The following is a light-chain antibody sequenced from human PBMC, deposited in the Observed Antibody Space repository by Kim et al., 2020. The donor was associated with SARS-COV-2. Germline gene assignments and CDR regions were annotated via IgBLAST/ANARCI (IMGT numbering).Light chain of an antibody. J-gene: IGLJ3*02. CDR3: QVWVSSSDHRV. V-gene: IGLV3-21*04. CDR2: YDS. CDR1: NIGSKS. Sequence: SYELTQPPSVSVAPGKTARITCGGNNIGSKSVHWYQQKPGQAPVLVIYYDSDRPSGIPERFSGSNSGNTATLTISRVEAGDEADHYCQVWVSSSDHRVFG.